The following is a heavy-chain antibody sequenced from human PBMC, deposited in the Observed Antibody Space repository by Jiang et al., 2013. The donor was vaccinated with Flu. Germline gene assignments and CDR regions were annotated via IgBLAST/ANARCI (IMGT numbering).Heavy chain of an antibody. CDR2: IYYSGST. V-gene: IGHV4-59*01. CDR3: ARDGATGTTGNWFDP. CDR1: GGSISSYY. D-gene: IGHD1-1*01. Sequence: GSGLVKPSETLSLTCTVSGGSISSYYWSWIRQPPGKGLEWIGYIYYSGSTNYNPSLKSRVTISVDTSKNQFSLKLSSVTAADTAVYYCARDGATGTTGNWFDPWGQGTLVTVSS. J-gene: IGHJ5*02.